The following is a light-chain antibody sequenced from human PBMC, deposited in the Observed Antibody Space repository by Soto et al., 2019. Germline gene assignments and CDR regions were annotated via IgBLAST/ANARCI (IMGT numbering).Light chain of an antibody. CDR1: QSISSY. Sequence: IQMTQSPSSLSSSDGDRVTITCRASQSISSYLNWYQQKPGKAPKLLIYAASSLQSGVLSRFSGSGSGTDFTLTISSLQPEDFATYYCQQSYSTPITFGQGTKVDI. CDR3: QQSYSTPIT. V-gene: IGKV1-39*01. CDR2: AAS. J-gene: IGKJ1*01.